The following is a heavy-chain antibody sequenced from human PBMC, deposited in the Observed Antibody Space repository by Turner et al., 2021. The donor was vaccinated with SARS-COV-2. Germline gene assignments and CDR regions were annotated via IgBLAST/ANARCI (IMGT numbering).Heavy chain of an antibody. CDR3: GVLALLSICDNGFDA. V-gene: IGHV4-39*01. CDR2: IYYSGST. CDR1: ESSISSSTYY. D-gene: IGHD6-6*01. J-gene: IGHJ5*02. Sequence: VIESSISSSTYYWGWIRQPPGKGLEWIGNIYYSGSTYYNPSLKCCVTKSADTFTVQLELRRGLVRSANQAGDLRGVLALLSICDNGFDAGGQGTMVTVSS.